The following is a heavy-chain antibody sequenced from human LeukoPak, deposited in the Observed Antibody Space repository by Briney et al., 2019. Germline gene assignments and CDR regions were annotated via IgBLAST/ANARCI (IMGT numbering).Heavy chain of an antibody. CDR1: GGTFSSYA. CDR2: IIPIFGTA. D-gene: IGHD3-10*01. CDR3: ASRMEVRGVLFDY. Sequence: SVKVSCKASGGTFSSYAISWVRQAPGQGLEWMGGIIPIFGTANYAQEFQGRVTITADESTSTAYMELSSLRSEDTAVYYCASRMEVRGVLFDYWGQGTLVTVSS. V-gene: IGHV1-69*13. J-gene: IGHJ4*02.